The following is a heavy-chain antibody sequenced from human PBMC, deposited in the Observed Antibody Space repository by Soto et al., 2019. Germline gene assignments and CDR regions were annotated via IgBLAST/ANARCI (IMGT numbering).Heavy chain of an antibody. D-gene: IGHD2-21*02. V-gene: IGHV4-30-4*01. J-gene: IGHJ5*02. CDR3: VRTARQGAVAPHWFDR. Sequence: LSLTCTVSGASIRSTDYYWSWIRQAPGKGLEWIGYVYYTGSTYYNPSLMSRLTISVDTSKNQFSLKLTSVTAAETAVYYCVRTARQGAVAPHWFDRWGQGTQVTVSS. CDR2: VYYTGST. CDR1: GASIRSTDYY.